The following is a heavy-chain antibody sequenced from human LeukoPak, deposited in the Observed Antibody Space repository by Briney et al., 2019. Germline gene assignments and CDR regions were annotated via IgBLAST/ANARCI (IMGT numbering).Heavy chain of an antibody. CDR1: KFTFSSYS. CDR2: ISSSSAYI. J-gene: IGHJ3*02. Sequence: GGSLRLSCAASKFTFSSYSMNWVRQAPGKGLEWVSSISSSSAYIYYADSVKGRFTISRDNAKNSLYLQMNSLRAEDTAVYYRARGGWGYDAFDIWGQGTMVIVSS. CDR3: ARGGWGYDAFDI. V-gene: IGHV3-21*01. D-gene: IGHD7-27*01.